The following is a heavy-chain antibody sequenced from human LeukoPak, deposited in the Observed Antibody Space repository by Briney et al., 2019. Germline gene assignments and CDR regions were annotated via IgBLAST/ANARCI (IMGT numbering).Heavy chain of an antibody. D-gene: IGHD5-12*01. CDR1: GYTFTSYG. CDR3: ARSGWLRAFDI. V-gene: IGHV1-8*01. J-gene: IGHJ3*02. CDR2: MNPNSGNT. Sequence: ASVKVSCKASGYTFTSYGISWVRQATGQGLEWMGWMNPNSGNTGYAQKLQGRVTMTRNTSISTAYMELSSLRSDDTAVYYCARSGWLRAFDIWGQGTMVTVSS.